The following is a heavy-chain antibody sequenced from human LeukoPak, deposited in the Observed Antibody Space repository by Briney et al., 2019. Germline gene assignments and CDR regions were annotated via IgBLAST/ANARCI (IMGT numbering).Heavy chain of an antibody. D-gene: IGHD6-13*01. Sequence: GASVKVSCKASGYTFTNYYMHWVRQAPGQGLEWMGIINPSGGSTNYAQKFQGRVTMTRDTSTSTVYMELSSLRSEDTAVYYCTRDQGGHSSWFEFDPWGQGTLVTVSS. J-gene: IGHJ5*02. CDR3: TRDQGGHSSWFEFDP. CDR1: GYTFTNYY. CDR2: INPSGGST. V-gene: IGHV1-46*01.